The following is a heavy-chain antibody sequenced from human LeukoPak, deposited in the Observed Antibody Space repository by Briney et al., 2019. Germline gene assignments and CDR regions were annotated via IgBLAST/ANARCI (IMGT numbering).Heavy chain of an antibody. CDR2: ISGSGGST. J-gene: IGHJ4*02. D-gene: IGHD3-10*01. CDR3: AKDLKGYYGSGSYPH. Sequence: HTGGSLRLSCAASGFTFSSYTMSWVRQAPGKGLEWVSAISGSGGSTFYTDSVKGRFTISRDNSKNTLYLQMNSLRAGDTAVYYCAKDLKGYYGSGSYPHWGQGTLVTVSS. V-gene: IGHV3-23*01. CDR1: GFTFSSYT.